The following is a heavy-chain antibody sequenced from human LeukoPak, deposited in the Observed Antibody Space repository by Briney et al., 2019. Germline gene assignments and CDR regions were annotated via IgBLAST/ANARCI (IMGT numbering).Heavy chain of an antibody. Sequence: GGSLRLSCAASGFSISHYYMTWVRQTPGKGLDWVSVIYTGGGTNYGDSVKGRFTISRDNSRNTLYLQMNSLRADDTAIYYCARGQAYCGADCYSDWGQGTLVTVSS. CDR2: IYTGGGT. V-gene: IGHV3-66*01. D-gene: IGHD2-21*02. CDR1: GFSISHYY. CDR3: ARGQAYCGADCYSD. J-gene: IGHJ4*02.